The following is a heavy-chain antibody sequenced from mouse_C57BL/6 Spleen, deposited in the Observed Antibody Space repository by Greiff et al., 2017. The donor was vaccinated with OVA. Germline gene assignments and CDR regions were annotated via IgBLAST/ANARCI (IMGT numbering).Heavy chain of an antibody. Sequence: VQLQQSGPGLVAPSQCLSITCTVSGFSLTSYGVSWVSQPPGKGLEWLGVIWGDGSTNKHPALISRLSISKENSKSQVFLKLNSLQTDDTATYYCAKPDYYGSSYEGYYAMDYWGQGTSVTVSS. CDR3: AKPDYYGSSYEGYYAMDY. V-gene: IGHV2-3*01. CDR2: IWGDGST. J-gene: IGHJ4*01. CDR1: GFSLTSYG. D-gene: IGHD1-1*01.